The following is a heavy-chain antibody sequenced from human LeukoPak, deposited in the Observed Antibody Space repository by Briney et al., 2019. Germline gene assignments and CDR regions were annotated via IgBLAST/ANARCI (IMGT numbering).Heavy chain of an antibody. CDR2: INPNSGGT. CDR1: GYTFTAYY. J-gene: IGHJ6*02. CDR3: ARVNSDYVGPGYYYVMGV. V-gene: IGHV1-2*02. Sequence: GASVRVSCKASGYTFTAYYIHWVRQAPGQGLEWMGWINPNSGGTNYAQKFQGRVTMTRDTAISTAYMELRSLRSDDTAVYYCARVNSDYVGPGYYYVMGVWGQGTTVSVSS. D-gene: IGHD5-12*01.